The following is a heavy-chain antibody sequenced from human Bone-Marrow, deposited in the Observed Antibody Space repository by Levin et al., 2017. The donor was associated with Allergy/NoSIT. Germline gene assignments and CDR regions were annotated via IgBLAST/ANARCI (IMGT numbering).Heavy chain of an antibody. CDR2: ISGDGSST. D-gene: IGHD2/OR15-2a*01. V-gene: IGHV3-74*01. J-gene: IGHJ4*02. Sequence: ASVKVSCAASGFTFSTSWMYWVRQAPGRGLVLVSRISGDGSSTTYADSVKGRFTISRDNAKNTLYLQMNSLRPEDTAVYYCVTGNMGPDYWGQGTLVTASS. CDR3: VTGNMGPDY. CDR1: GFTFSTSW.